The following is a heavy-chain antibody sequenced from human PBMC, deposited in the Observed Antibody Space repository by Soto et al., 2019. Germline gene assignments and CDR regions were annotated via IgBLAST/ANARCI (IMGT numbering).Heavy chain of an antibody. CDR1: GFTFSSSP. CDR2: ISYDGIIK. Sequence: QEQLVESGGGVVQPGRSLRLSCEASGFTFSSSPMHWVRQAPGKGLEWVAVISYDGIIKVYADSVQGRFTISRDISKNTLYLQMNSLRTEDTAVYYCVRDKIRGPPDYCDDWGQGTLVTVSS. V-gene: IGHV3-30-3*01. CDR3: VRDKIRGPPDYCDD. J-gene: IGHJ4*02.